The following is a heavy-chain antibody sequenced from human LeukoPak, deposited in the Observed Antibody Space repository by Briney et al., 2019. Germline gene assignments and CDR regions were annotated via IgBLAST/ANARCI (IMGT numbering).Heavy chain of an antibody. V-gene: IGHV3-30*03. CDR1: GFTFTPQG. D-gene: IGHD3-16*01. J-gene: IGHJ4*02. Sequence: GGSLRLSCVDSGFTFTPQGIHWVRQAPGKGLEWVTVISYDGNNKYYADSVKRRFTISRDNSKNTLYLQMNSLKAEDTAIYYCAGGGGYFDYWGPGTLVTVSS. CDR2: ISYDGNNK. CDR3: AGGGGYFDY.